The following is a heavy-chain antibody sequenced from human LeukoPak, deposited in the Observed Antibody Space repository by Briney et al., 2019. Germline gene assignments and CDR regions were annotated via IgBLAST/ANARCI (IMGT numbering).Heavy chain of an antibody. J-gene: IGHJ4*02. Sequence: EASVKVSCKASGYTFASYYMHWVRQAPGQGLEWMGIINPSGGSTNYAQKFQGRVTITADESTSTAYMELSSLRSEDTAVYYCARVPSQFGKPFDYWGQGTLVTVSS. CDR3: ARVPSQFGKPFDY. D-gene: IGHD3-10*01. CDR1: GYTFASYY. V-gene: IGHV1-46*01. CDR2: INPSGGST.